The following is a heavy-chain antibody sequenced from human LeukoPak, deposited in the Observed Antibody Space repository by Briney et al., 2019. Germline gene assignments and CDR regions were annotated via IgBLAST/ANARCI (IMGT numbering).Heavy chain of an antibody. Sequence: GGSLRLSCAASGFTFSSYGMHWVRQAPDKGLEWVAVISYDGSNKYYADSVKGRFTISRDNSKNTLYLQMNSLRAEDTAVYYCARESEWLWGIDYWGQGTLVTVSS. CDR1: GFTFSSYG. CDR2: ISYDGSNK. V-gene: IGHV3-30*03. D-gene: IGHD3-3*01. J-gene: IGHJ4*02. CDR3: ARESEWLWGIDY.